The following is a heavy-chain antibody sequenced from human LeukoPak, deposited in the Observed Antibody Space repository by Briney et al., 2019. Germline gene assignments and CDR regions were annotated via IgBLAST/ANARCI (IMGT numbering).Heavy chain of an antibody. CDR3: ARGPNHYYYMDF. CDR2: INPDGDVT. J-gene: IGHJ6*03. D-gene: IGHD2-8*01. Sequence: ASVKVSCKASGGTFSGYAISWVRQAPGQGLEWMGWINPDGDVTKSAQKFQGRVTMTTDKSINTVFMELSGLTSDDTALYYCARGPNHYYYMDFWGKGTTVSVSS. V-gene: IGHV1-2*02. CDR1: GGTFSGYA.